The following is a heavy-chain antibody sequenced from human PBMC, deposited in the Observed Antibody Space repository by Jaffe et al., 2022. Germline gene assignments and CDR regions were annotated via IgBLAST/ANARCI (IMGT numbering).Heavy chain of an antibody. J-gene: IGHJ4*02. CDR3: AKTPARLGGAYYFDY. CDR2: ISYDGSNK. CDR1: GFTFSSYG. D-gene: IGHD7-27*01. Sequence: QVQLVESGGGVVQPGRSLRLSCAASGFTFSSYGMHWVRQAPGKGLEWVAVISYDGSNKYYADSVKGRFTISRDNSKNTLYLQMNSLRAEDTAVYYCAKTPARLGGAYYFDYWGQGTLVTVSS. V-gene: IGHV3-30*18.